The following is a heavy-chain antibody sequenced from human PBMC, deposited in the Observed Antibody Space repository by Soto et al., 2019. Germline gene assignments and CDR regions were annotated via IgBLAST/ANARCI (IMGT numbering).Heavy chain of an antibody. CDR2: ISSSSSYI. V-gene: IGHV3-21*01. CDR3: AREGYLCSGGSCFGDFQH. D-gene: IGHD2-15*01. Sequence: EVPLVESGGGLVKPGGSLRLSCAASGFTFSSYSMNWVRQAPGKGLEWVSSISSSSSYIYYADSVKGRFTISRDNAKNSLYLQMNSLRAEDTAVYYCAREGYLCSGGSCFGDFQHWGQGTLVTVSS. J-gene: IGHJ1*01. CDR1: GFTFSSYS.